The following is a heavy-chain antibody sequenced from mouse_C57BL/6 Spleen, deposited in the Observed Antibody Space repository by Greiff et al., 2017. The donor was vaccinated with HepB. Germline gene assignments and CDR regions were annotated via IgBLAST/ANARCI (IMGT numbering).Heavy chain of an antibody. CDR3: ARLDYGSHWYFDV. CDR1: GYSFTDYN. D-gene: IGHD1-1*01. J-gene: IGHJ1*03. V-gene: IGHV1-39*01. Sequence: VQLQQSGPELVKPGASVKISCKASGYSFTDYNMNWVKQSNGKSLEWIGVINPNYGTTSYNQKFKGKVTLTVDKSSSTAYMQLNSLTSEDSAVYYCARLDYGSHWYFDVWGTGTTVTVSS. CDR2: INPNYGTT.